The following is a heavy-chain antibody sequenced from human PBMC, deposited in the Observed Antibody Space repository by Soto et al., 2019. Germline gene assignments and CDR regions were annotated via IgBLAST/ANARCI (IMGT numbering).Heavy chain of an antibody. D-gene: IGHD6-19*01. V-gene: IGHV3-23*01. Sequence: EVQLLESGGGLVQPGGSLRLSCAASGFTLSNYAMSWVRQAPGKGLEWVSGISGSGSNTYYADSVKGRFTISRDNSKNTLYLQMNSLRVEDTAGYYCAKYRGWYDFDYWGQGALVTVSS. J-gene: IGHJ4*02. CDR3: AKYRGWYDFDY. CDR2: ISGSGSNT. CDR1: GFTLSNYA.